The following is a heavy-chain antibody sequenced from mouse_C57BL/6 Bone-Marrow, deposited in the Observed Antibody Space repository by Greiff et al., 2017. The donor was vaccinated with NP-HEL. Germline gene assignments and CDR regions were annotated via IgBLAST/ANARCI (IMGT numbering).Heavy chain of an antibody. J-gene: IGHJ4*01. V-gene: IGHV5-4*01. CDR2: ISDGGSYT. CDR1: GFTFSSYA. D-gene: IGHD1-1*01. CDR3: ARDTVVAYYYAMDY. Sequence: EVQRVVSGGGLVKPGGSLKLSCAASGFTFSSYAMSWVRQTPDKRLEWVATISDGGSYTNYPDNVKGRFTISRDNAKNNLYLQMSHLKSEDTAMYYCARDTVVAYYYAMDYWGQGTSVTVSS.